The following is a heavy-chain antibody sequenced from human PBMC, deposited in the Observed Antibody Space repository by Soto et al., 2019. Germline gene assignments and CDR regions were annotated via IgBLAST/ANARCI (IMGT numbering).Heavy chain of an antibody. D-gene: IGHD5-12*01. CDR1: GGSVSTGSYD. V-gene: IGHV4-61*01. Sequence: SETLSLTCTVSGGSVSTGSYDWSWIRQPPGKGLEWIGKIFFTGSAHYNPSLKSRVTISVDTSKNQFSLKLSSVTAADTAVYYCARDNIVATAYNWFDPWGQGTLVTVSS. CDR2: IFFTGSA. CDR3: ARDNIVATAYNWFDP. J-gene: IGHJ5*02.